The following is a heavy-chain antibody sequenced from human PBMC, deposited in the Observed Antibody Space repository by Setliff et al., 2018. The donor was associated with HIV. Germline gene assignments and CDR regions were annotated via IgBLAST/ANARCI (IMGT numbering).Heavy chain of an antibody. Sequence: TLSLTCAVYGAPLNGFFWSWVRQRPERGLEWIGEVNHSGTTNYNPSLKSRVTISVDTSKNQFSLKLSSVTAADAAVYYCASRVYYYDSSGYLREEGFDPWGQGTLVTVSS. J-gene: IGHJ5*02. CDR2: VNHSGTT. V-gene: IGHV4-34*01. CDR3: ASRVYYYDSSGYLREEGFDP. CDR1: GAPLNGFF. D-gene: IGHD3-22*01.